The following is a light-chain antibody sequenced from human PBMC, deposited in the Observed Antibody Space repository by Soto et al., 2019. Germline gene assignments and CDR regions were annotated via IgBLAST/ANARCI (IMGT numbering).Light chain of an antibody. Sequence: EIVLTQSPATLSLSPGERATLSCRVSQSVSSYLAWYQQKPGQAPMLLIYDASNRATGIPARFSGSVSGTDFTLTISSLEPEDFAVYYCQQRSNWPRTFGGGTKVEIK. V-gene: IGKV3-11*01. CDR3: QQRSNWPRT. J-gene: IGKJ4*01. CDR1: QSVSSY. CDR2: DAS.